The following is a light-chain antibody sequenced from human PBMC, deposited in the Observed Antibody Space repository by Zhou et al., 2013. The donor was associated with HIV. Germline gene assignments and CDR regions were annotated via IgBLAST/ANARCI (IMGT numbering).Light chain of an antibody. J-gene: IGKJ3*01. CDR3: QQYNNWPRMA. Sequence: EIVMTQSPATLFVSPGERVTLSCRASQSVGINLAWYHQKPGQAPRVLIYNASTRATGIPDRISGGGSGTEFTLTISSLQSEDLAGYYCQQYNNWPRMAFGPGTKVDIK. V-gene: IGKV3-15*01. CDR1: QSVGIN. CDR2: NAS.